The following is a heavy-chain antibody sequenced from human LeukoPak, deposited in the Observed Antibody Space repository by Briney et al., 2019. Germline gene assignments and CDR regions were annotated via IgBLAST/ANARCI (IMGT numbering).Heavy chain of an antibody. CDR3: ARDRLEWSHPTHYYYYGMDV. J-gene: IGHJ6*02. Sequence: SETLSLTCTVSGGSISSYYWSWIRQPPGKGLEWIGYIYYSGSTNYNPSLKSRVTISVDTSKNQFSLKLSSVTAADTAVYYCARDRLEWSHPTHYYYYGMDVWGQGTTVTVSS. CDR1: GGSISSYY. D-gene: IGHD3-3*01. V-gene: IGHV4-59*01. CDR2: IYYSGST.